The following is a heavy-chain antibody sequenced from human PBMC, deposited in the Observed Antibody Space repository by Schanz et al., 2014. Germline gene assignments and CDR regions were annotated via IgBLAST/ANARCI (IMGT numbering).Heavy chain of an antibody. CDR3: ARDGDFDV. Sequence: DLVESGGGVVQPGRSLTLSCAVSTSLFSRSVIHWVRQAPGKGLEWVSGMSGSGSTADYADSVMGRFIVSRDNSKNTLFLQMSSLRAEDTAVYYCARDGDFDVWGQGTLVTVSS. CDR1: TSLFSRSV. CDR2: MSGSGSTA. J-gene: IGHJ4*02. V-gene: IGHV3-23*04.